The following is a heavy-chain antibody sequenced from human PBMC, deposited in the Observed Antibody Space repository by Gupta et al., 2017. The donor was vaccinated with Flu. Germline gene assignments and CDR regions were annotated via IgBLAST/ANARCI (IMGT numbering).Heavy chain of an antibody. J-gene: IGHJ4*02. V-gene: IGHV1-18*01. D-gene: IGHD3-22*01. CDR1: GYTFTTSG. Sequence: QVQLVQSGGEAEKPWASVKVSCKASGYTFTTSGITLVRQAPGQGLEWMGWISVDNGNTNYAQKFQGRVTMTTDTSTSTAYMELRSLRSDDTAVYYCARSTDPNYYDISGTKLDYWGQGTLVTVSS. CDR3: ARSTDPNYYDISGTKLDY. CDR2: ISVDNGNT.